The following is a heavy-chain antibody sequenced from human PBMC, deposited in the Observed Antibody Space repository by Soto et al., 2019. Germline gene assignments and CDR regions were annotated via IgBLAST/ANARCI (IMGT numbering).Heavy chain of an antibody. Sequence: QVQLVESGGGVVQPGRSLRLSCAASGFTFSSYGIHWVRQAPGKGLEWVALIWYDGSNKYYADSVKGRFTISRDNSKNTLYLQMNSLRAEDTAVYYCARANFRYFDHFDYWGQGTLVTVSS. D-gene: IGHD3-9*01. CDR1: GFTFSSYG. J-gene: IGHJ4*02. CDR3: ARANFRYFDHFDY. CDR2: IWYDGSNK. V-gene: IGHV3-33*01.